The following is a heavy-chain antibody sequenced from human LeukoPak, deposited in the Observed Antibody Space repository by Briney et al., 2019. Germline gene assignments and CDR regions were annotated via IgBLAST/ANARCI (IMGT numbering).Heavy chain of an antibody. CDR2: ISFSVNTK. D-gene: IGHD6-19*01. CDR3: ARGAYSSGWAYFDH. CDR1: GFTFSDYS. V-gene: IGHV3-48*04. J-gene: IGHJ4*02. Sequence: GGSLRLSCAATGFTFSDYSMNWVRQAPGKGLEWVSYISFSVNTKYYGDSVKGRFTISRDNAKNSLYLHMDSLRAEDTAVYYCARGAYSSGWAYFDHWGQGTLVTVSS.